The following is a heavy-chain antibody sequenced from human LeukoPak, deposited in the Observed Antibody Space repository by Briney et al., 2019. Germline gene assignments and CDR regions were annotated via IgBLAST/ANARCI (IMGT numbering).Heavy chain of an antibody. CDR2: MNPNSGNT. CDR3: ARVSSSLGGYYYYMDV. D-gene: IGHD6-6*01. Sequence: GASVKVSCKASGYTFTGYYMHWVRQAPGQGLEWMGWMNPNSGNTGYAQKFQGRVTITRNTSISTAYMELSSLRSEDTAVYYCARVSSSLGGYYYYMDVWGKGTTVTVSS. J-gene: IGHJ6*03. V-gene: IGHV1-8*03. CDR1: GYTFTGYY.